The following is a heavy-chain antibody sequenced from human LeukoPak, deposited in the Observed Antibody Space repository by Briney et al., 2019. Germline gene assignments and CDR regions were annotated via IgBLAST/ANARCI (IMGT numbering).Heavy chain of an antibody. J-gene: IGHJ6*02. V-gene: IGHV4-39*07. Sequence: SETLSLTCTVSGGSISSDSYYWGWIRQPPGKGLEWIGTIYYSGTTYYNPSLKSRVTISVDTSKNQFSLKLSSVTAADTAVYYCARNPRGDGYRGGKLYGMDVWGQGTTVTVSS. CDR2: IYYSGTT. CDR3: ARNPRGDGYRGGKLYGMDV. CDR1: GGSISSDSYY. D-gene: IGHD5-24*01.